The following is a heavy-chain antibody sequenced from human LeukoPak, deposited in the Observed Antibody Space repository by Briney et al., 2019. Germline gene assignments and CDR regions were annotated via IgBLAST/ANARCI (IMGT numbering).Heavy chain of an antibody. D-gene: IGHD5-18*01. J-gene: IGHJ5*02. Sequence: PGGSLRHSCVASGLTFSNYWMHCVREPPGKALVCVSRINSDGSSTTYADSVKGRFTISRDNAKNTLYLQMNSLRAEDTAVYYCARDPHGYWWFDPWGQGTLVTVSS. V-gene: IGHV3-74*03. CDR3: ARDPHGYWWFDP. CDR2: INSDGSST. CDR1: GLTFSNYW.